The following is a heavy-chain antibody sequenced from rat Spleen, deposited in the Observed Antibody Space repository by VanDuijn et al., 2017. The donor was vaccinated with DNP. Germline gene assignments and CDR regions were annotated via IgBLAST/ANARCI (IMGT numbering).Heavy chain of an antibody. Sequence: QVQLKESGPGLMQPSETLSLTCTVSDFSLTASGVGWVRQPLGKALVWMGTIWAGGSTNYNSAVQSRLSISRDTSKSQVFLKMNSLQPGDTGTYYCARHSPRRVWGYFDFWGPGTMVTVSS. CDR1: DFSLTASG. J-gene: IGHJ1*01. V-gene: IGHV2-72*01. CDR3: ARHSPRRVWGYFDF. CDR2: IWAGGST. D-gene: IGHD1-11*01.